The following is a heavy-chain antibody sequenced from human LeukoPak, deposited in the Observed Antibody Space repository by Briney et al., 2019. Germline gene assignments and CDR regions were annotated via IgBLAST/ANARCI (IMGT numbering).Heavy chain of an antibody. CDR2: INPGGGSA. CDR1: GYTFTSYS. Sequence: ASVKVSCKASGYTFTSYSMFWMRQAPGQGLEWMGAINPGGGSARYAQKFQGRVTMTRDTSTSTVYMELSSLRSEDTAVYYCARDSVSTGCDYFDYWGQGTLVTVSS. V-gene: IGHV1-46*01. J-gene: IGHJ4*02. CDR3: ARDSVSTGCDYFDY. D-gene: IGHD2-8*02.